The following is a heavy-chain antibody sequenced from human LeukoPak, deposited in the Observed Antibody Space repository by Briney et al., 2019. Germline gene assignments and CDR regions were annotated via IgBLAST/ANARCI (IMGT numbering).Heavy chain of an antibody. CDR2: IYSGGST. CDR1: GFTVSNNY. D-gene: IGHD3-22*01. Sequence: GGSLRLSCAASGFTVSNNYMNWVRQAPGKGLEWVSVIYSGGSTSYADSVKGRFTISRDNSRNTVSLQMNTLRAEDTAVYYCARGNSYDSSGYPEYFQNWGQGTLVTVSS. CDR3: ARGNSYDSSGYPEYFQN. J-gene: IGHJ1*01. V-gene: IGHV3-66*01.